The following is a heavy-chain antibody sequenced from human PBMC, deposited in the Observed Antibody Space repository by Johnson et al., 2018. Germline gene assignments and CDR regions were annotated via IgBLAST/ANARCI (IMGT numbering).Heavy chain of an antibody. CDR2: IYYSGST. CDR1: GGSISSSSYY. D-gene: IGHD6-19*01. V-gene: IGHV4-39*01. CDR3: ASGGYSSGFFMDV. Sequence: QVQLQESGPGLVKPSETLSLTCTVSGGSISSSSYYWGWIRQPPGKGLEWIGSIYYSGSTYYNPSLKSRVTISVDTSKNQFSLKLSSVTAADTAVYYCASGGYSSGFFMDVWGQGTTVTVSS. J-gene: IGHJ6*02.